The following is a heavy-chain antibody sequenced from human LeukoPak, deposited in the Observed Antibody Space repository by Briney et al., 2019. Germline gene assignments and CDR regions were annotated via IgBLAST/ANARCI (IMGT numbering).Heavy chain of an antibody. D-gene: IGHD5-12*01. V-gene: IGHV3-53*01. CDR1: GFTVSSNY. CDR3: ARSVDIVAAEELDY. CDR2: IYSGGST. Sequence: GGSLRLSCAASGFTVSSNYMSWVRQAPGKGLEWVSVIYSGGSTYYADSVKGRFTISRDNAKNSLYLQMNSLRAEDTAVYYCARSVDIVAAEELDYWGQGTLVTVSS. J-gene: IGHJ4*02.